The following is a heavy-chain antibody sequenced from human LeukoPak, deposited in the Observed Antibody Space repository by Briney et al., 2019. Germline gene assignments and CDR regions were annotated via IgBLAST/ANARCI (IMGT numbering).Heavy chain of an antibody. CDR2: ISGTGGNT. Sequence: GGSLRLSCAVSGFSFSNYAMSLVRQFPGKGLEWVSGISGTGGNTYYADSVKGRFTISRENSKNMLYLQMNTLTAEDTAIYFCAKDFEFKWQQPSDHWGQGTPVTVSS. D-gene: IGHD1/OR15-1a*01. V-gene: IGHV3-23*01. CDR1: GFSFSNYA. CDR3: AKDFEFKWQQPSDH. J-gene: IGHJ4*02.